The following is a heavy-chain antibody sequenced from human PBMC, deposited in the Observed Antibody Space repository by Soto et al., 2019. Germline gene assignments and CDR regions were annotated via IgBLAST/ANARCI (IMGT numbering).Heavy chain of an antibody. CDR2: MNPNSGNT. Sequence: ASVKVSCKASGYTFTSYDINWVRQATGQGLEWMGWMNPNSGNTGYAQKFQGRVTMTRNTSISTAYMELSSLRSEDTAVYYCARPPYGDYVDAFDIWGQGTMVTVPS. D-gene: IGHD4-17*01. CDR3: ARPPYGDYVDAFDI. V-gene: IGHV1-8*01. CDR1: GYTFTSYD. J-gene: IGHJ3*02.